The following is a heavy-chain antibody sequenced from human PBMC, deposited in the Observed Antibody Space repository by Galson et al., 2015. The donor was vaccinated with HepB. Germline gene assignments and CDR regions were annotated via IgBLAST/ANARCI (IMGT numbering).Heavy chain of an antibody. V-gene: IGHV1-69*13. D-gene: IGHD5-18*01. CDR1: GGTFSSYA. Sequence: SVKVSCKASGGTFSSYAISWVRQAPGQGLEWMGGIIPIFGTANYAQKFQGRVTITADESTSTAYMELSSLRSEDTAVYYCASQGPHTAMVTGLFDYWGQGTLVTVSS. CDR2: IIPIFGTA. J-gene: IGHJ4*02. CDR3: ASQGPHTAMVTGLFDY.